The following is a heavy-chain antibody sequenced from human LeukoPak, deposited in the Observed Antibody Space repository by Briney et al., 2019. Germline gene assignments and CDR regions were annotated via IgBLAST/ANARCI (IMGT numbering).Heavy chain of an antibody. CDR1: GFTFSSYG. Sequence: GRSLRLSCAASGFTFSSYGMHWVRQAPGKGLEWVAVISYDGSNKYYADSVKGRFTISRDNSKNTLYLQMNSLRAEDTAVYYCAKAKASGWGQGTLVTVSS. V-gene: IGHV3-30*18. D-gene: IGHD6-19*01. CDR2: ISYDGSNK. J-gene: IGHJ4*02. CDR3: AKAKASG.